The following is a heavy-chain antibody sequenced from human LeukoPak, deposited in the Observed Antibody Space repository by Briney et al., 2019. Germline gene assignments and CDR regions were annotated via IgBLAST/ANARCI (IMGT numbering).Heavy chain of an antibody. CDR1: GFTFSSYG. D-gene: IGHD3-9*01. Sequence: PGGSLRLSCAASGFTFSSYGMSWVRQAPGKGLEWVSAISGSGGSTYYADSVKGRFTISRDNSKNTLYLQMSSLRAEDTAVYYCAKEYYDIFGLRYYYYMDVWGKGTTVTISS. CDR3: AKEYYDIFGLRYYYYMDV. J-gene: IGHJ6*03. V-gene: IGHV3-23*01. CDR2: ISGSGGST.